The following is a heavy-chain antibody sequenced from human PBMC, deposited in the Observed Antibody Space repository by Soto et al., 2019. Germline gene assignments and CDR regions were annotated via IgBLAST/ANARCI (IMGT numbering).Heavy chain of an antibody. V-gene: IGHV1-18*01. CDR2: ISAYNGNT. J-gene: IGHJ4*02. Sequence: ASVKVSCKASGYTFTSYGISLVRQAPGQGLEWMGWISAYNGNTNYAQKLQGRVTMTTDTSTSTAYMELRSLRSDDTAVYYCARDVKDDFWSGYHFDYWGQGTLVTVSS. D-gene: IGHD3-3*01. CDR1: GYTFTSYG. CDR3: ARDVKDDFWSGYHFDY.